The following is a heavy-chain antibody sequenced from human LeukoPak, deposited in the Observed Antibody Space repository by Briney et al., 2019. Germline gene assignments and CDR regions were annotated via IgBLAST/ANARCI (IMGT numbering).Heavy chain of an antibody. V-gene: IGHV3-53*04. CDR2: IYSGGST. D-gene: IGHD2-2*01. J-gene: IGHJ6*02. Sequence: GGSLRLSCAASGFTVSSNYMSWVRQAPGKGLEWVSVIYSGGSTYYADSVKGRFTISRHNSKNTLYLQMNSLRAEDTAVYYCARDLIWYCSSTSCYLEGYYYYGMDAWGQGTTVTVSS. CDR3: ARDLIWYCSSTSCYLEGYYYYGMDA. CDR1: GFTVSSNY.